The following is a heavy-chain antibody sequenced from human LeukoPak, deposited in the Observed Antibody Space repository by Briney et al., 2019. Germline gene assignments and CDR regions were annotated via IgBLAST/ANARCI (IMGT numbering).Heavy chain of an antibody. CDR3: ARGKLWLPTFDY. Sequence: SETLSLTCTVSGGSISSYYWSWIRQPPGKGLEWIGYIYYSGSTNYNPSLKSRVTISVDTSKNQFSLKLSSVTAADTAVYYCARGKLWLPTFDYWGQGTLVTVSS. D-gene: IGHD5-18*01. V-gene: IGHV4-59*12. CDR2: IYYSGST. J-gene: IGHJ4*02. CDR1: GGSISSYY.